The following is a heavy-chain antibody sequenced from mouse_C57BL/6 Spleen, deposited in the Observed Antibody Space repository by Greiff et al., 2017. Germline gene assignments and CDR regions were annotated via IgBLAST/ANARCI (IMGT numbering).Heavy chain of an antibody. CDR2: INPSNGGT. D-gene: IGHD4-1*01. Sequence: QVQLQQPGTELVKPGASVKLSCKASGYTFTSYWMHWVKQRPGQGLEWIGNINPSNGGTNYNEKFKSKATLTVDKSSSTAYMQLSSLTSEDSAVYDCARGNWAGYAMDYWGQGTSVTVSS. CDR1: GYTFTSYW. V-gene: IGHV1-53*01. CDR3: ARGNWAGYAMDY. J-gene: IGHJ4*01.